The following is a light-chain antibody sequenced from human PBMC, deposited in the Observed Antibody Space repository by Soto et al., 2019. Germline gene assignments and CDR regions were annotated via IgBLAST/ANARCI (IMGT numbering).Light chain of an antibody. Sequence: QSALTQPRSVSGSPGQSVTISCTGASSDVGAYNFVSWYQHNPGRAPKLMIVDVSARPSGVPDRFSGSKSGNTASLTISGLQAEDEADYYCCSYAGTYSPVLGGGTKLTVL. V-gene: IGLV2-11*01. CDR1: SSDVGAYNF. CDR2: DVS. CDR3: CSYAGTYSPV. J-gene: IGLJ2*01.